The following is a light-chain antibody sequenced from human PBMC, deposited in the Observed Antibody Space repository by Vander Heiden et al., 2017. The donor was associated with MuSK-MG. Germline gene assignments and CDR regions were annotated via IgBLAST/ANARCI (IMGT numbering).Light chain of an antibody. V-gene: IGKV1-5*03. J-gene: IGKJ4*01. Sequence: DNQVTQSPSSLSASVGDKVTITCRASHSISSWFAWYQQKPGKDPKLLIYKASILESGVPSRFCGSVSGTEFTLTISSLQPDDFSTYYCQQYNRDSPLTFGGGTKVEIK. CDR2: KAS. CDR3: QQYNRDSPLT. CDR1: HSISSW.